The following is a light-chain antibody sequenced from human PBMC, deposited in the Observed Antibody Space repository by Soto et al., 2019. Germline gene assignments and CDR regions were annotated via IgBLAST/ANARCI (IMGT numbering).Light chain of an antibody. CDR2: DAS. Sequence: ILLTQSPATLSLSPGERASLSCSASQPVGQDLAWYQVRPGQAPRLLIFDASTRATGVPPRFSGSRSGSELNLTIRRLDPEDFARYHCQQRSALPFTCGGET. V-gene: IGKV3-11*01. CDR3: QQRSALPFT. CDR1: QPVGQD. J-gene: IGKJ4*01.